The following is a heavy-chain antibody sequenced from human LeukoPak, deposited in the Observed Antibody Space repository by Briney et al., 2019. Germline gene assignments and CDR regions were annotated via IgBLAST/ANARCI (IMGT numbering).Heavy chain of an antibody. D-gene: IGHD2-15*01. V-gene: IGHV3-48*03. CDR3: ARFDGVAANFDY. CDR2: ISSSGSTI. CDR1: GFTFSSYE. Sequence: GGSLRLSCAASGFTFSSYEMNWVRQAPGKGLEWVSYISSSGSTIYYADSVKGRFTISRDNAKNSLYLQMNSLRVEDTAVYYCARFDGVAANFDYWGQGTLVTVSS. J-gene: IGHJ4*02.